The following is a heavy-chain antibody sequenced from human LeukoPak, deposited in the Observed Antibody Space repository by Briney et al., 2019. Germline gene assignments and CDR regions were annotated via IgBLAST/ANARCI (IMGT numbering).Heavy chain of an antibody. Sequence: GSSVKVSCKASGGTFSSYAISWVRQAPGQGLEWMGGIIPIFGTASYAQKFQGRVTITADESTSTAYMELSSLRSEDTAVYYCAREAPYSGYDPFDYWGQGTLVTVSS. CDR3: AREAPYSGYDPFDY. CDR1: GGTFSSYA. CDR2: IIPIFGTA. D-gene: IGHD5-12*01. V-gene: IGHV1-69*01. J-gene: IGHJ4*02.